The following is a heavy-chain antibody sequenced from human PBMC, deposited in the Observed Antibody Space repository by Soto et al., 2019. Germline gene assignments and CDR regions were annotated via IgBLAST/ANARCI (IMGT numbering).Heavy chain of an antibody. CDR2: SSATGAGT. V-gene: IGHV3-23*01. CDR3: AKDRRAGGNYGFYSDF. D-gene: IGHD1-7*01. Sequence: EMQLLESRGGLVQPGGSLRLSCAASGFTFSSYGMTWVRQAPGKGLEWVSFSSATGAGTYFADSVKGRFTISRDNSKNTLYLQMSSLRADDTAVYYCAKDRRAGGNYGFYSDFWGQGALVIVSS. J-gene: IGHJ4*02. CDR1: GFTFSSYG.